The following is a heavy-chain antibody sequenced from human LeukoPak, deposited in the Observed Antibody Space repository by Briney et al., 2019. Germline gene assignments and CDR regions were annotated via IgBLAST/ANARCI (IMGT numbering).Heavy chain of an antibody. Sequence: GGSLRLSCAASGFTFSSYAMHWVRQAPGKGLEWVAVISYDGSNKYYADSVKGRFTISRDNSKNTLYLQMNSLRAEDTAVYYCARDHTDAFDIWGHGTMVTVSS. CDR2: ISYDGSNK. CDR3: ARDHTDAFDI. V-gene: IGHV3-30*04. CDR1: GFTFSSYA. J-gene: IGHJ3*02.